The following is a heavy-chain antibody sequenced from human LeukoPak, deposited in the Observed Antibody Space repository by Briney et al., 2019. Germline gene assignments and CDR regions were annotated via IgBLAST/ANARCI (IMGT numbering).Heavy chain of an antibody. CDR2: IYYSGSS. J-gene: IGHJ2*01. CDR1: GGSISSYY. V-gene: IGHV4-59*01. CDR3: AREREGSF. Sequence: SETLSLTCTVSGGSISSYYWSWIRQPPGKGLEWIGDIYYSGSSNYNPSLESRVTISVDTSKNQFSLKLSSVTAADAPVYFCAREREGSFWGRGTLVTVSS.